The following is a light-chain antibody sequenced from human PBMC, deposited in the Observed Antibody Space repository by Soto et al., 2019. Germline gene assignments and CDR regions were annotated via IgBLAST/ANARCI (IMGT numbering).Light chain of an antibody. J-gene: IGKJ5*01. Sequence: DFGMTQTPLSLGVAPGQPASISCKSSQSLLHITGETFLFWYLQKPGQSPQLLIYEVSTRVSGVPDRFSGSGSGTDFTLEISRVETDDVGIYYCMQSTQLPPTFGQGTRLEIK. CDR1: QSLLHITGETF. V-gene: IGKV2D-29*02. CDR3: MQSTQLPPT. CDR2: EVS.